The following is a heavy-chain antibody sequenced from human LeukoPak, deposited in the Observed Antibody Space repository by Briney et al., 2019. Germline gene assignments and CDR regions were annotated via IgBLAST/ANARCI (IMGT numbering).Heavy chain of an antibody. CDR1: EFTFSSYA. D-gene: IGHD5-18*01. CDR3: AKFAPGLYSYGYLDY. V-gene: IGHV3-23*01. J-gene: IGHJ4*02. CDR2: ISGSGGST. Sequence: GGSLRLSCAASEFTFSSYAMSWVRQAPGKGLEWVSAISGSGGSTYYADSAKGRFTISRDNSKNTLYLQMNSLRAEDTAVYYCAKFAPGLYSYGYLDYWGQGTLVTVSS.